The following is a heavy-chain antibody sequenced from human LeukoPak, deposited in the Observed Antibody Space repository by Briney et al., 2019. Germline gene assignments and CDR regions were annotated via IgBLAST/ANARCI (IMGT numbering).Heavy chain of an antibody. D-gene: IGHD3-22*01. Sequence: SETLSLTCTVSGYSISSGYYWGWIRQPPGKGLEWIGSIYHSGSTYYNPSLKSRVTISVDTSKNQFSLKLSSVTAADTAVYYCARVTMIVASNWFDPWGQGTLVTVSS. CDR2: IYHSGST. V-gene: IGHV4-38-2*02. CDR3: ARVTMIVASNWFDP. J-gene: IGHJ5*02. CDR1: GYSISSGYY.